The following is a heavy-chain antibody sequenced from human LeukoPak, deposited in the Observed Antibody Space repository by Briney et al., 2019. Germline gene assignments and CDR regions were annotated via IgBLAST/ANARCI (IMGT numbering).Heavy chain of an antibody. CDR1: GYSFTSYH. CDR2: LKSSGDTT. Sequence: GASVTVSCKTSGYSFTSYHMHWLRQAPGQGLEWVGILKSSGDTTVYAQKFQGRVTVTRDTSTSTVYMELSSLSSEDTAVYYCAREDPHTYNFDFWGPGTLVTVSS. J-gene: IGHJ4*02. V-gene: IGHV1-46*01. CDR3: AREDPHTYNFDF. D-gene: IGHD1-1*01.